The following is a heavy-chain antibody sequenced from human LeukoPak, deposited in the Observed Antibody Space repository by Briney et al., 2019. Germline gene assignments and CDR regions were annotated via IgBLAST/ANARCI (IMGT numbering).Heavy chain of an antibody. CDR1: GGSISSGGYY. V-gene: IGHV4-31*03. J-gene: IGHJ4*02. D-gene: IGHD3-22*01. CDR3: ARDTPDSSGYYRLFDY. CDR2: IYYSGST. Sequence: SETLSLTRTVSGGSISSGGYYWSWIRQHPGKGLEWIGYIYYSGSTYYNPSLKSRVTISVDTSKNQFSLKLSSVTAEDTAVYYCARDTPDSSGYYRLFDYWGQGTLVTVSS.